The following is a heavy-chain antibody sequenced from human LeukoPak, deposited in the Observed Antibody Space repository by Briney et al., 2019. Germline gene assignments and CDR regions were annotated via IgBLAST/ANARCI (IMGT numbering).Heavy chain of an antibody. Sequence: GESLKISCKGSGYSFTSYWIGWVRQMPGKGLEWMGIIYPGDSDTRYSPSFQGQVTISADKSISTAYLQWSSLKASDTAMYYCARNLRLGELSFFLDYWGQGTLVTVSS. D-gene: IGHD3-16*02. CDR2: IYPGDSDT. CDR3: ARNLRLGELSFFLDY. CDR1: GYSFTSYW. V-gene: IGHV5-51*01. J-gene: IGHJ4*02.